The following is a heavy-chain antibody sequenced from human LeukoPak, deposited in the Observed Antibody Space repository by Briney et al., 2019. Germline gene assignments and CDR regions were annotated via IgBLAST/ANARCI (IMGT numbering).Heavy chain of an antibody. CDR1: GFTFSNAW. CDR2: IKSNTDGGST. CDR3: TRGDCSGGSCYWGGYYYYYMDV. V-gene: IGHV3-15*01. Sequence: GGSLRLSCAASGFTFSNAWMSWVRQAPGKGLKWVGRIKSNTDGGSTDYAAPVKGRFTISRDDSKNTLYLQMNSLKTEDTAVYYCTRGDCSGGSCYWGGYYYYYMDVWGKGTTVTVSS. D-gene: IGHD2-15*01. J-gene: IGHJ6*03.